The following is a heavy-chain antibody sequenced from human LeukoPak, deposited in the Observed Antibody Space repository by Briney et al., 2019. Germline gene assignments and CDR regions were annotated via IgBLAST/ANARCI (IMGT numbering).Heavy chain of an antibody. J-gene: IGHJ4*02. CDR1: GFTFSSYN. V-gene: IGHV3-43*02. Sequence: GGSLRLSCVASGFTFSSYNMNWVRQAPGKGLEWVSLISGDGGSTYYADSVKGRFTISRDNSKNSLYLQMNSLRTEDTALYYCAKDPYYYDSSGYLDYWGQGTLVTVSS. D-gene: IGHD3-22*01. CDR2: ISGDGGST. CDR3: AKDPYYYDSSGYLDY.